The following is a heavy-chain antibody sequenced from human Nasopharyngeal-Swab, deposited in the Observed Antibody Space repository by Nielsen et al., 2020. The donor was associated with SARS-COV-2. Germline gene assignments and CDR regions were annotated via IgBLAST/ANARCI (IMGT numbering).Heavy chain of an antibody. CDR1: GFTFSSYA. Sequence: GGSLRLSCAASGFTFSSYAMNWVRQGPGKGLEWVSEISGSGGTTYYADSVKGRLTISRDNSKNTLHLQMNSLRVEDTGVYYCAKDLHSSSWPVGYWGQGTLVTVSS. V-gene: IGHV3-23*01. CDR2: ISGSGGTT. J-gene: IGHJ4*02. CDR3: AKDLHSSSWPVGY. D-gene: IGHD6-6*01.